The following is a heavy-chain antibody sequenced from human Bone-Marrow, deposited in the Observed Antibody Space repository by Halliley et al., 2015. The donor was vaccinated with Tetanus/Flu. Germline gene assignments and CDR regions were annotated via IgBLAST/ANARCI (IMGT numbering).Heavy chain of an antibody. Sequence: SLRLSCAASGFSFSTSWMSWARQAPGKGLEWVANIKQDESEKYYVDSVKGRFTISRDNAKNSLYLQMNSLRAEDTAVYYCATEGGSYPEYFHHWGQGSLATVSS. J-gene: IGHJ1*01. CDR2: IKQDESEK. V-gene: IGHV3-7*01. CDR3: ATEGGSYPEYFHH. D-gene: IGHD1-26*01. CDR1: GFSFSTSW.